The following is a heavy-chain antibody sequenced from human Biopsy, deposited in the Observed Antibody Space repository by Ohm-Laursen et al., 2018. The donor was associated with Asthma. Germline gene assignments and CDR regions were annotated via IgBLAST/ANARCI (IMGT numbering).Heavy chain of an antibody. D-gene: IGHD1-1*01. CDR1: GFSFSNFA. V-gene: IGHV3-30*01. J-gene: IGHJ3*02. CDR3: VRDGTDDAFDI. CDR2: ISKDASTQ. Sequence: SLRLSCATSGFSFSNFAIHWVRQAPGKGLEWVGVISKDASTQDYADSVKGRFTMARDNSKNTLDLQMNSLREEDTAVYYCVRDGTDDAFDIWGQETVVSVSS.